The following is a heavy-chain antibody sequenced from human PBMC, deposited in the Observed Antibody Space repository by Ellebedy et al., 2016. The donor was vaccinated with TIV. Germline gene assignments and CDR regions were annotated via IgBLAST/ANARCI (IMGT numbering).Heavy chain of an antibody. J-gene: IGHJ5*02. CDR1: GFTFTSSA. V-gene: IGHV1-58*01. D-gene: IGHD6-19*01. CDR3: AALLTYSSGRLDP. Sequence: SVKVSCXASGFTFTSSAVQWVRQARGQRLEWIGWIVVGSGNTNYAQKFQERVTITRDMSTSTAYMELSSLRSEDTAVYYCAALLTYSSGRLDPWGQGTLVTVSS. CDR2: IVVGSGNT.